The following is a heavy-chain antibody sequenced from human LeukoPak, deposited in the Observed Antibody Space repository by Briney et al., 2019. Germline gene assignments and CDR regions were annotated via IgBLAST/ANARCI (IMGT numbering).Heavy chain of an antibody. CDR3: ARLLWFGIDY. V-gene: IGHV4-38-2*02. CDR2: IFHTGST. CDR1: GYSISSGYY. J-gene: IGHJ4*02. D-gene: IGHD3-10*01. Sequence: KPSETLSLTCTVSGYSISSGYYWAWIRQPPGKGLEWIGSIFHTGSTYHNPSLKSRVTISVDTSKNQFSLKLNSVTAADTAVYYCARLLWFGIDYWGQGTLVTVSS.